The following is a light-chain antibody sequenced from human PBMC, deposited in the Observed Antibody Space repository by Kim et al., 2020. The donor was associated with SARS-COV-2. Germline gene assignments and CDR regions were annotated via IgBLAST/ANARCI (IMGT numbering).Light chain of an antibody. Sequence: GDRVTITCRASQGINIWLAWYQQKPAKAPNLLIYDASNLETGVPSTFSGSGSGTEFTLTISSLQPDDFATYYCQEYKSDSWTFGQGTKVDIK. J-gene: IGKJ1*01. CDR1: QGINIW. CDR2: DAS. CDR3: QEYKSDSWT. V-gene: IGKV1-5*01.